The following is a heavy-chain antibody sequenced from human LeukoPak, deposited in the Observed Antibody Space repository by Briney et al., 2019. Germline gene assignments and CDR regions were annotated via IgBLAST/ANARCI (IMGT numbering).Heavy chain of an antibody. Sequence: PSETLSLTCAVYGGSFSGYYWSWIRQPPGKGLEWIGEINHSGSTNYNPSLKSGVTISVDTSKNQFSLKLSSVTAADTAVYYCARGAREAGQYYDSSGYSDYWGQGTLVTVSS. CDR2: INHSGST. J-gene: IGHJ4*02. CDR1: GGSFSGYY. D-gene: IGHD3-22*01. CDR3: ARGAREAGQYYDSSGYSDY. V-gene: IGHV4-34*01.